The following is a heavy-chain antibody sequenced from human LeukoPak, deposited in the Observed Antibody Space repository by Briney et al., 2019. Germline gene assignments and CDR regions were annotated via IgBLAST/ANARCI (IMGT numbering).Heavy chain of an antibody. V-gene: IGHV4-61*01. Sequence: SETLSLTCTVSGGSVSSGSYYWSWIRQPPGKGLEWIGYIYYSRSTNYNPSLKSRVTISVDTSKNQFSLKLSSVTAADTAVYYCARAGAKYYYDSSGYYSTAFDIWGQGTMVTVSS. CDR1: GGSVSSGSYY. J-gene: IGHJ3*02. CDR2: IYYSRST. D-gene: IGHD3-22*01. CDR3: ARAGAKYYYDSSGYYSTAFDI.